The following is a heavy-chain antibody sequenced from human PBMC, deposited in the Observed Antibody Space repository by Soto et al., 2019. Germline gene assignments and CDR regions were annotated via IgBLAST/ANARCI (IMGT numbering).Heavy chain of an antibody. CDR3: ARESGGYAY. Sequence: QVQLVQSGAEVKRPGTSVKVSCKASGYTFSTYYMHWVPQAPGQGLEWMGIINPSGGSPNYAQKFEGRVTMTRDTSTSTVYMELSSRGSEDTAVYYCARESGGYAYWGQGTLVAVST. J-gene: IGHJ4*02. D-gene: IGHD3-22*01. V-gene: IGHV1-46*03. CDR1: GYTFSTYY. CDR2: INPSGGSP.